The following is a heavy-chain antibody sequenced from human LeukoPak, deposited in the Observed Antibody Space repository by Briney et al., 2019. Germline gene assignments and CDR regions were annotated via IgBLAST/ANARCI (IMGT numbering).Heavy chain of an antibody. D-gene: IGHD3-9*01. CDR2: ITSSGSGT. V-gene: IGHV3-23*01. J-gene: IGHJ4*02. CDR1: EFSFGNYA. CDR3: AKGTTYYDILTGYGYPYYFDY. Sequence: GGSLRLSCAASEFSFGNYAMSWVRQAPGKGLQWVSAITSSGSGTYYADSVKGRFTISRDNSKNTLYLQMNSLRAEDTAVYYCAKGTTYYDILTGYGYPYYFDYWGQGTLVTVSS.